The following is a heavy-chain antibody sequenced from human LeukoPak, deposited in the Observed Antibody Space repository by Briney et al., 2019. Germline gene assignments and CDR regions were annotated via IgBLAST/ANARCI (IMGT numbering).Heavy chain of an antibody. J-gene: IGHJ5*02. Sequence: GSLRLPRAASGFTFNNLWVRWVRQAPGKGLEWGADIKQDGSEIFYVDSVKGRFAISRDNAKKVLYLQMNNLRAEDTAVYYCASEGVNCGSTSCLGDRWGQGTLVTVSS. CDR2: IKQDGSEI. CDR3: ASEGVNCGSTSCLGDR. V-gene: IGHV3-7*01. CDR1: GFTFNNLW. D-gene: IGHD2-2*01.